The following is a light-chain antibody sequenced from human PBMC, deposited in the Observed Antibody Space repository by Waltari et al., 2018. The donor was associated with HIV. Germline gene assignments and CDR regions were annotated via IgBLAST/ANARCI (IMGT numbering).Light chain of an antibody. CDR3: QQYDISSRT. Sequence: DIQMTQSPSTLSASVGDSVIITCRAGQDIGRWLAWYQQKSGKAPKLIIFRASNLQDGVPSRFSGSGSGTEFTLTISSLEPDDFATYYCQQYDISSRTFGQGTRVEI. J-gene: IGKJ1*01. CDR1: QDIGRW. CDR2: RAS. V-gene: IGKV1-5*03.